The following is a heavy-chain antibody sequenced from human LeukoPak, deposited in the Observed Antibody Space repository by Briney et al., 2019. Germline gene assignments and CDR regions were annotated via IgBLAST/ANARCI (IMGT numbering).Heavy chain of an antibody. J-gene: IGHJ6*02. CDR2: ISDNGVTR. Sequence: PGGSLRLSCAASGFTFSSYVMNWVRQAPGKGQEWVSSISDNGVTRYYADSVKGRFTISRDNSDNTVYLQMNSLRAEDTAIYYCAKAPAPYYYYYGMDVWGQGTMVTVSS. CDR1: GFTFSSYV. CDR3: AKAPAPYYYYYGMDV. V-gene: IGHV3-23*01.